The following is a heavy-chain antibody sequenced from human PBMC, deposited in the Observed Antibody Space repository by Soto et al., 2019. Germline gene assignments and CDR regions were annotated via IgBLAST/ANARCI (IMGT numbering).Heavy chain of an antibody. J-gene: IGHJ4*02. V-gene: IGHV3-33*08. Sequence: GGSLRLTCAASGVTFSYYGLHWVRLAPGKGQERVAVVWYDGSNQYYGDSMKGRFTDSRDNSKNTLYLRMSSRRAEDMAGYYCARYLYDREKYYFDYWGQGTLGNGS. CDR2: VWYDGSNQ. CDR3: ARYLYDREKYYFDY. D-gene: IGHD3-16*01. CDR1: GVTFSYYG.